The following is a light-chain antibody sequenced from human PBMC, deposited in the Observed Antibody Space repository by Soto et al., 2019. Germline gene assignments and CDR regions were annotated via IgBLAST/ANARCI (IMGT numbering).Light chain of an antibody. J-gene: IGLJ1*01. CDR2: DVS. Sequence: QSALTQPASVSGSPGQSITISCTGTSSDVGGYNYVSWYQQHPGKAPKLMIYDVSNRPSGVSNRFSGSKSDNTASLTISGLQAEDEAAYYCSSYTSSSLYVFGTGTKLTVL. V-gene: IGLV2-14*03. CDR1: SSDVGGYNY. CDR3: SSYTSSSLYV.